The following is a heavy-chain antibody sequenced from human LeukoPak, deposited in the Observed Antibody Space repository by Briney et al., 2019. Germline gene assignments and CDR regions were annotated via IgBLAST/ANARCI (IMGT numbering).Heavy chain of an antibody. CDR3: AKDSALTPGGDAFDI. CDR2: ISGSGGST. D-gene: IGHD4-17*01. V-gene: IGHV3-23*01. CDR1: GFTFSIYV. J-gene: IGHJ3*02. Sequence: PGGSLRLSCAAPGFTFSIYVMSWVRQAPGKGLEWVSTISGSGGSTYYADSVRGRFTISRDSSKNTLYLQMNSLRAEDTAVYYCAKDSALTPGGDAFDIWGQGTMVTVSS.